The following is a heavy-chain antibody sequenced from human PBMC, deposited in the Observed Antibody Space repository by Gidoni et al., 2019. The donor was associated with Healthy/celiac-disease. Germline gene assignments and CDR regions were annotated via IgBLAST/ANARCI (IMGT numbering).Heavy chain of an antibody. CDR3: ARGTYYDFWSGPWYFDY. V-gene: IGHV4-59*01. Sequence: QVQLQESGPGLVKPSETLSLTCTVSGGSISSYYWSLIRQPPGKGLEWIGYIYYSGSTNYNPSLKSRVTISVDTSKNQFSLKLSSVTAADTAVYYCARGTYYDFWSGPWYFDYWGQGTLVTVSS. CDR1: GGSISSYY. D-gene: IGHD3-3*01. CDR2: IYYSGST. J-gene: IGHJ4*02.